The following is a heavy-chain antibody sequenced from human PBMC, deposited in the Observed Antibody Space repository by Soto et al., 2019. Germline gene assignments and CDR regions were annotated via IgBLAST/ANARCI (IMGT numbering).Heavy chain of an antibody. Sequence: PSETLSLTCTVSGGSISSGGYYWSWIRQHPGKGLEWIGYIYYSGSTYYNPSLKSRVTISVDTSKNQFSLKLSSVTAADTAVYYCAREGRGESGLRLFDYWGQGTLVTVSS. CDR2: IYYSGST. CDR3: AREGRGESGLRLFDY. V-gene: IGHV4-31*03. J-gene: IGHJ4*02. D-gene: IGHD4-17*01. CDR1: GGSISSGGYY.